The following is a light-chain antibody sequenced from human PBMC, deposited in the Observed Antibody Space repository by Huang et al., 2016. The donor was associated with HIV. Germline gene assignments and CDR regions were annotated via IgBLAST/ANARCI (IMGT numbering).Light chain of an antibody. CDR3: QHRSNWPLT. CDR1: QSVSSS. V-gene: IGKV3-11*01. J-gene: IGKJ4*01. Sequence: ENVLTQSPATLSLSPGERATLSCRASQSVSSSLAWYQQKPGQAPRLLIYDASNRAAVLPARFSGSGSGTDFTLTISSLEPEDFAVYFCQHRSNWPLTFGGGTRVEIK. CDR2: DAS.